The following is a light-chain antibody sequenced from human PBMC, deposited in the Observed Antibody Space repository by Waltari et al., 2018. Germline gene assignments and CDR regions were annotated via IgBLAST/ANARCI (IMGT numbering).Light chain of an antibody. J-gene: IGKJ1*01. Sequence: EIVLTQSPGTLSLSPGERVTLSCRASQSVSRALAWYQQKPGQAPRLLIYTASNRATGIPDRFSGSGSGTDFSLTISRLEPEDFAVYYCQNHERLPATFGQGTKVEI. CDR1: QSVSRA. V-gene: IGKV3-20*01. CDR2: TAS. CDR3: QNHERLPAT.